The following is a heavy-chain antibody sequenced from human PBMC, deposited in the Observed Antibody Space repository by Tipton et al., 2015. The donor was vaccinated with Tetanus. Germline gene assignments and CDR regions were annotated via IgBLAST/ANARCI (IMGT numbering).Heavy chain of an antibody. CDR1: GYSFTSYW. J-gene: IGHJ4*02. Sequence: LVQSGPEVKKPGESLKISCKGSGYSFTSYWIGWVRQMPGKGLEWMGIIYPGDSDTRYSPSFQGQVTTSADKSISTAYLQWSSLKASDTAMYYCARQDVPYYDYVWGSYAVWGQGTLVTVSS. CDR3: ARQDVPYYDYVWGSYAV. V-gene: IGHV5-51*01. D-gene: IGHD3-16*01. CDR2: IYPGDSDT.